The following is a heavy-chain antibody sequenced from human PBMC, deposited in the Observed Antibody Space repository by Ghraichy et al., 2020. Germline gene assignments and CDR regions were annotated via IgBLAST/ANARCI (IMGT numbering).Heavy chain of an antibody. CDR1: GFTFSNYA. J-gene: IGHJ4*02. CDR2: ISHDGNNK. D-gene: IGHD3-22*01. CDR3: ARDLRYFNSSLYSFDY. V-gene: IGHV3-30*04. Sequence: RGSLRLSCTASGFTFSNYAIHWVRQAPGKGLEWVTLISHDGNNKFYADSVKGRFTISRDNSKNTLFLQMSSLRAEDTAVYYCARDLRYFNSSLYSFDYWGQGTLVTVSS.